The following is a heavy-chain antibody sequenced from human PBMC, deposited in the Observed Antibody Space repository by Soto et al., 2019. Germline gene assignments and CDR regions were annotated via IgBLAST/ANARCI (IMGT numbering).Heavy chain of an antibody. D-gene: IGHD1-26*01. J-gene: IGHJ4*02. V-gene: IGHV4-34*01. CDR2: INHSGSA. CDR3: ARGLMTGSPYSGGWYYFDY. Sequence: QVQLQQWGAGLLKPSETLSLTCAVSGGSFTGYIWSWIRQSPGKGLQWIGQINHSGSANYNPSLKCRVPIPPHTSISHFPLGLSSETAADTAVYYCARGLMTGSPYSGGWYYFDYWGQGTLVTVSS. CDR1: GGSFTGYI.